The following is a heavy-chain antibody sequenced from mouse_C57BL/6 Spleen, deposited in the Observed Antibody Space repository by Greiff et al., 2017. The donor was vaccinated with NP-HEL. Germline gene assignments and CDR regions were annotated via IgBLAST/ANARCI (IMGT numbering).Heavy chain of an antibody. CDR3: TRSENYGSSYWYVDV. D-gene: IGHD1-1*01. CDR1: GYTFTDYE. J-gene: IGHJ1*03. CDR2: IDPETGGT. Sequence: QVQLQQSGAELVRPGASVTLSCKASGYTFTDYEMHWVKQTPVHGLEWIGAIDPETGGTAYNQKFKGKAILTADKSSSTAYMELRSLTSEDSAVYYSTRSENYGSSYWYVDVWGTGTTVTVSS. V-gene: IGHV1-15*01.